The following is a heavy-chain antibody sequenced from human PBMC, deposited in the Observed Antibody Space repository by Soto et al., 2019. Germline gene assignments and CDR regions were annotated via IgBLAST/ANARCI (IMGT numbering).Heavy chain of an antibody. D-gene: IGHD5-18*01. CDR3: ARAGYSYDLFDY. Sequence: ASVKVSYKACGYTFTSYGISWVRQAPGQGLEWMGWISAYNGNTNYAQKLQGRVTMTTDTSTSTAYMELRSLRSDDTAVYYCARAGYSYDLFDYWGQGTLVTVSS. CDR1: GYTFTSYG. CDR2: ISAYNGNT. V-gene: IGHV1-18*04. J-gene: IGHJ4*02.